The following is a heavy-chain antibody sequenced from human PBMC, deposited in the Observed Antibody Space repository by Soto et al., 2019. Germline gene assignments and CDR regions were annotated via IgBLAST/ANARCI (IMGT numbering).Heavy chain of an antibody. CDR3: AKRGSGSYYID. V-gene: IGHV3-23*01. J-gene: IGHJ4*02. Sequence: EVQLLESGGGLVQPGGSLRLSCAASGFTFSSYAMSWVRQAPGKGLERVSVISGSGGSTYYADSVKGRFTISRDNSKNTLYLQMNSLRAEDTAVDYCAKRGSGSYYIDWGQGTLVTVSS. D-gene: IGHD1-26*01. CDR1: GFTFSSYA. CDR2: ISGSGGST.